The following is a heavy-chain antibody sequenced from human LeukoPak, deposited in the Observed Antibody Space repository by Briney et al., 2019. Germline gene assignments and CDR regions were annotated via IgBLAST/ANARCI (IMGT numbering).Heavy chain of an antibody. CDR1: GFTFSDYY. J-gene: IGHJ3*02. Sequence: GGSLRLSCAASGFTFSDYYMSWIRQAPGKGLEWVSYISSSGSTIYYADSVKGRFTISRDNAKNSLYLQMNSLRAEDTAVYYCARDWIHGDDAFDIWGQGTMVTVSS. V-gene: IGHV3-11*04. CDR3: ARDWIHGDDAFDI. CDR2: ISSSGSTI. D-gene: IGHD4-17*01.